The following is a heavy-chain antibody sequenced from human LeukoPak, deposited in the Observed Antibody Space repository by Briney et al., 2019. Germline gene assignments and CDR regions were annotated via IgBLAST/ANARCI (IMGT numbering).Heavy chain of an antibody. CDR2: ISISGSTI. CDR1: GFTFSDYY. CDR3: ARVRVVRGTYYYMDV. D-gene: IGHD3-10*01. V-gene: IGHV3-11*01. J-gene: IGHJ6*03. Sequence: GGSLRLSRAASGFTFSDYYMSWIRQAPGKGLEWVSYISISGSTIYYADSVKGRFTISRDNAKNSLYLQMNSLRAEDTAVYYCARVRVVRGTYYYMDVWGKGTTVTISS.